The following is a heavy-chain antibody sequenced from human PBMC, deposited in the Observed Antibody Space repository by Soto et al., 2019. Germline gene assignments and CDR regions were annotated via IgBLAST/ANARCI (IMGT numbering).Heavy chain of an antibody. CDR2: ISPRSDDI. J-gene: IGHJ4*02. D-gene: IGHD5-12*01. CDR3: GRPRGARGSDLIDY. V-gene: IGHV3-21*01. Sequence: EVQLVESGGDLVRPGGSLRLSCAASGFDLNYYSMNWVRQAPAKGLEWVSSISPRSDDIYYADSVKGRFTISRDNAKNSVYLQMNSLRDEDRAVYECGRPRGARGSDLIDYWGQETLVIVSS. CDR1: GFDLNYYS.